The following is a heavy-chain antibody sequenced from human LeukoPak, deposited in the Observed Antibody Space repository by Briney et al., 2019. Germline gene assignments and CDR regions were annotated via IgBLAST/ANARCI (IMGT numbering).Heavy chain of an antibody. CDR1: GFTFSSYA. V-gene: IGHV3-23*01. CDR3: AKAETSIVLMVYAVDY. J-gene: IGHJ4*02. Sequence: GGSLRLSCAASGFTFSSYAMSWVRQAPGKGLEWVSAISGSGGSTYYADSVKGRFTISRDNSKNTLYLQMNSLRAEDTAVYYCAKAETSIVLMVYAVDYWGQGTLVTVSS. CDR2: ISGSGGST. D-gene: IGHD2-8*01.